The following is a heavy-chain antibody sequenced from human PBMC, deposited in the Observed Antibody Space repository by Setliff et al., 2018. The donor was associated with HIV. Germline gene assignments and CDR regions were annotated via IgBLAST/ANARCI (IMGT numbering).Heavy chain of an antibody. CDR2: INHSGST. CDR3: ARGQGLLLWFGELPRDNWFDP. J-gene: IGHJ5*02. D-gene: IGHD3-10*01. V-gene: IGHV4-34*01. Sequence: PSEILSLTCAVYGGSFSGYYWSWIRQPPGKGLEWIGEINHSGSTNYNPSLKSRVTISVDTSKNQFSLKLSSVTAADTAVYYCARGQGLLLWFGELPRDNWFDPWGQGTLVTVSS. CDR1: GGSFSGYY.